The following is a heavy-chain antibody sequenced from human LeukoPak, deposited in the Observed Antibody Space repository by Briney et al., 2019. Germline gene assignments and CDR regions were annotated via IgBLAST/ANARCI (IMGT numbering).Heavy chain of an antibody. CDR3: ARVRILTGCRWFDP. V-gene: IGHV4-59*01. Sequence: TSETQSLTCTVSGGSISSYYWSWIRQPPGKGLEWIGYIYYSGSTNYNPSLKSRVTISVDTSKNQFSLKLSSVTAADTAVYYCARVRILTGCRWFDPWGQGTLVTVSS. CDR1: GGSISSYY. D-gene: IGHD3-9*01. CDR2: IYYSGST. J-gene: IGHJ5*02.